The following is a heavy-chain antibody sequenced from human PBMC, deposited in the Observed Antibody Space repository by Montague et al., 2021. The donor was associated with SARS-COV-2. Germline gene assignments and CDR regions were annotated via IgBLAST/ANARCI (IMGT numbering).Heavy chain of an antibody. Sequence: SLRLSCAASGFTFGDYAMHWVRQALGKGLEWVSGISWNSGSIGYADSVKGRFTISRDNAKNSLYLQMNSLRAEDTALYYCAKDIVRIVGGYYYYYGMDVWGQGTTVTVSS. CDR3: AKDIVRIVGGYYYYYGMDV. CDR2: ISWNSGSI. D-gene: IGHD1-26*01. J-gene: IGHJ6*02. CDR1: GFTFGDYA. V-gene: IGHV3-9*01.